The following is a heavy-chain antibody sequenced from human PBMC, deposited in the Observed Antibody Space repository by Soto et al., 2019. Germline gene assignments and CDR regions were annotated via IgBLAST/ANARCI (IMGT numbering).Heavy chain of an antibody. Sequence: SETLSLTCAVYGGSLSGYYWSWIRQPPGKALEWLGEINHSGNTNYNPSLKSRVTISVDTSKNQLFLNLSSVTAADTAMYYCARHHVRGRTIAGAAEFWGQGTLVTVSS. CDR1: GGSLSGYY. CDR3: ARHHVRGRTIAGAAEF. J-gene: IGHJ4*02. D-gene: IGHD1-26*01. CDR2: INHSGNT. V-gene: IGHV4-34*01.